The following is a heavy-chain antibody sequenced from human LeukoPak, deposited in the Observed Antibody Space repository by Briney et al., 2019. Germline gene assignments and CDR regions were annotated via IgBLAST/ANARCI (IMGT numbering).Heavy chain of an antibody. J-gene: IGHJ4*02. CDR2: ISSSSSTI. CDR1: GFTPSSYS. V-gene: IGHV3-48*04. CDR3: ARDRYFDY. Sequence: PGGSLRLSCAASGFTPSSYSMNWVRQAPGKGLEWVSYISSSSSTIYYADSVKGRFTISRDNAKNSLYLQMNSLRAEDTAVYYCARDRYFDYWGQGTLVTVSS.